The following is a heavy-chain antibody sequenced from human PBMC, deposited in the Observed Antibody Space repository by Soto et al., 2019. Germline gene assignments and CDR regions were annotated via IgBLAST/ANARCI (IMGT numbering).Heavy chain of an antibody. CDR2: TYYRSKWYN. V-gene: IGHV6-1*01. D-gene: IGHD1-26*01. CDR3: ARMVGGTEDY. CDR1: GDSVSSNSAA. Sequence: QTLSLTCAISGDSVSSNSAAWNWVRQSPSRGLEWLGRTYYRSKWYNDYAVSVRGRITINPDTSRNQFSLQLKSVTPEDTAVYYCARMVGGTEDYWGQGTPVTVSS. J-gene: IGHJ4*02.